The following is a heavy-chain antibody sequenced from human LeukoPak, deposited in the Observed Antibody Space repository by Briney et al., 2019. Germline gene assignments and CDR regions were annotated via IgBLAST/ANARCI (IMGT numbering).Heavy chain of an antibody. CDR2: ISSSSSYI. D-gene: IGHD4-11*01. CDR1: GFTFSNFE. V-gene: IGHV3-21*01. Sequence: PGGSLRLSCAASGFTFSNFEMNWVRQAPGKGLEWVSSISSSSSYIYYADSVKGRFTISRDNAKNSLYLQMNSLRAEDTAVYYCATDSNYAKGDYWGQGTLVTVSS. J-gene: IGHJ4*02. CDR3: ATDSNYAKGDY.